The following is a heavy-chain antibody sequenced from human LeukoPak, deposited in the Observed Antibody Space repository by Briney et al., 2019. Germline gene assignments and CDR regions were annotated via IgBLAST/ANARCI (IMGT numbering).Heavy chain of an antibody. CDR2: ISYDGSNK. D-gene: IGHD6-19*01. CDR1: GFTFSSYG. Sequence: GGSLRLSCAASGFTFSSYGMHWVRQAPGKGLEWVAVISYDGSNKYYADSVKGRFTISRGNYKNTMYLQMNSLRAADTAVYFCARHPNSGFDHWGQGTLVTVSS. V-gene: IGHV3-30*03. CDR3: ARHPNSGFDH. J-gene: IGHJ4*02.